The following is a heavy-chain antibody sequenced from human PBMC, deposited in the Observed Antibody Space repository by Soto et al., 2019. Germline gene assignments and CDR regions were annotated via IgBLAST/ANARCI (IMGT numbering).Heavy chain of an antibody. CDR1: GDSVSSSSSY. J-gene: IGHJ4*02. V-gene: IGHV4-39*01. CDR2: FYNGETT. CDR3: AAYSNYLGRWQYFDY. Sequence: SETLSLTCTVSGDSVSSSSSYWGWIRQPPRKGLEWIGSFYNGETTYYKTSLKSRVTISVNMSKSQFSLKLKSVTAADTAIYYCAAYSNYLGRWQYFDYWGQGTLVTVSS. D-gene: IGHD4-4*01.